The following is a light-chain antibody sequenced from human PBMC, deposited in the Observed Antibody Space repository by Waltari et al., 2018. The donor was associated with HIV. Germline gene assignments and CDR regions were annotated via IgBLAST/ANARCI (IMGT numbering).Light chain of an antibody. CDR1: SSNIGNNY. CDR3: GTWDSSLSAGGV. Sequence: QSVLTQPPSVSAAPGQKVTISCSGRSSNIGNNYVSWYQQLPGTAPKLLIYDNNKRPSVIPDRFSGSKSGTSATLGISGLQTGDEADYYCGTWDSSLSAGGVFGTGTKVTVL. J-gene: IGLJ1*01. CDR2: DNN. V-gene: IGLV1-51*01.